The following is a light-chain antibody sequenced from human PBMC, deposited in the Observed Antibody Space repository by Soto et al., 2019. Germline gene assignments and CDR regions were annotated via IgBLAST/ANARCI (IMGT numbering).Light chain of an antibody. J-gene: IGLJ2*01. V-gene: IGLV2-14*01. Sequence: QSALTQPASVSGSPGQSITISCTGTSRDVGGYNYVSWYQQHPGKAPKLMIYEVSNRPSGVSNRFSGSKSGNTASLTISGLQAEDEADYLCSSYTSNNILLVFGGGTQLTVL. CDR3: SSYTSNNILLV. CDR2: EVS. CDR1: SRDVGGYNY.